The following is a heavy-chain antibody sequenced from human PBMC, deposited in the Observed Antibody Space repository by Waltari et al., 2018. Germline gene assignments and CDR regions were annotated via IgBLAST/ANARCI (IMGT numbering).Heavy chain of an antibody. CDR1: GFTFSSYW. CDR2: IKQDGSEK. J-gene: IGHJ6*03. D-gene: IGHD6-6*01. CDR3: ARDPGSSSPYYMDV. Sequence: EVQLVESGGGLVQPGGSLRLSCAASGFTFSSYWMSWVRQAPGKGLEWVANIKQDGSEKYYVDSVKGRFTISRDNAKNSLYLQMNSLRAEDTAVYYCARDPGSSSPYYMDVWGKVTTVTVSS. V-gene: IGHV3-7*01.